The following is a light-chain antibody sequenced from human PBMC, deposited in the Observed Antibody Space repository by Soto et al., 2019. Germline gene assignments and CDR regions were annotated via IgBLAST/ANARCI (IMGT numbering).Light chain of an antibody. CDR3: QQYSTYTPRT. J-gene: IGKJ1*01. V-gene: IGKV1-5*03. Sequence: DIQMTQSPSTLSATAGDRVTITCRASQSISSWLAWYQHKPGKAPKILIYKASSLESGVPSRFSGSGSGTEFTLTISSLQPDDFATYYCQQYSTYTPRTFGQGTKVEIK. CDR2: KAS. CDR1: QSISSW.